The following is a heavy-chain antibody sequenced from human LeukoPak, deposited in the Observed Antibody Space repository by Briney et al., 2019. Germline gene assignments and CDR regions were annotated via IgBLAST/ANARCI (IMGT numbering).Heavy chain of an antibody. CDR1: GFTFSSYA. CDR2: ISGSGGST. J-gene: IGHJ6*03. CDR3: ANAVVPAAIWGQYYYYYMDV. Sequence: GGSLRLSCPASGFTFSSYAMSWVRQAPGKGLEWVSAISGSGGSTYYADSVKGRFTISRDNSKNTLYLQMNSLRAEDTAVYYCANAVVPAAIWGQYYYYYMDVWGKGTTVTVSS. D-gene: IGHD2-2*02. V-gene: IGHV3-23*01.